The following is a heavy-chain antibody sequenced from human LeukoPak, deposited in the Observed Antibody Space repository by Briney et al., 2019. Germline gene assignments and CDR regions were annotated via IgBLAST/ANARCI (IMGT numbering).Heavy chain of an antibody. CDR3: ARDRGSIVGATVDGNWFDP. Sequence: GGSLRLSCAASGFTFSSYGMHWVRQAPGKGLECVAVIWYDGSNKYYADSVKGRFTISRDNSKNTLYLQMNSLRAEDTAVYYCARDRGSIVGATVDGNWFDPWGQGTLVTVSS. CDR1: GFTFSSYG. D-gene: IGHD1-26*01. CDR2: IWYDGSNK. V-gene: IGHV3-33*01. J-gene: IGHJ5*02.